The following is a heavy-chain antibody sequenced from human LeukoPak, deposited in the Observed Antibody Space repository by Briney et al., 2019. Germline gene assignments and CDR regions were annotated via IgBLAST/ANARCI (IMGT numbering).Heavy chain of an antibody. CDR1: GSTVSSNY. D-gene: IGHD3-10*01. CDR2: IYSGGST. Sequence: GGSLRLSCAASGSTVSSNYMSWVRQAPGKGLEWVSVIYSGGSTYYADSVKGRFTISRDNSKNTLYLQMNSLRAEDTAVYYCARTGGWFGESDYWGQGTLVTVSS. CDR3: ARTGGWFGESDY. V-gene: IGHV3-53*01. J-gene: IGHJ4*02.